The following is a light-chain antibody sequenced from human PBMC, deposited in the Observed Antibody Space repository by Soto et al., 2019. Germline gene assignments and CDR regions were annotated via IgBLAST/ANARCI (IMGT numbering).Light chain of an antibody. CDR2: GAS. CDR3: HHRSNWPPRVT. CDR1: QSVSSSY. Sequence: EIVLTQSPGALSLSPGERATLSCGASQSVSSSYLAWYQQKPGQAPRLLIYGASTRATGIPDRFSGSGSGTDFTLTISRLEPEDFAVYDCHHRSNWPPRVTFGGGTDVDIK. J-gene: IGKJ4*01. V-gene: IGKV3D-20*02.